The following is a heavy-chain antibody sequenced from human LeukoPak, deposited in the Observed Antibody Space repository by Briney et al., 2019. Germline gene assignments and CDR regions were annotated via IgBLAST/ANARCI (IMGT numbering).Heavy chain of an antibody. J-gene: IGHJ4*02. CDR1: GGTFSSYA. CDR3: ARAREKRTVTTSPFDY. CDR2: IIPILGIA. Sequence: SVRVSCKASGGTFSSYAISWVRQAPGQGLEWMGRIIPILGIANYAQKFQGRVTITADKSTSTAYMELSSLRSEDTAVYYCARAREKRTVTTSPFDYWGQGTLVTVSS. D-gene: IGHD4-17*01. V-gene: IGHV1-69*04.